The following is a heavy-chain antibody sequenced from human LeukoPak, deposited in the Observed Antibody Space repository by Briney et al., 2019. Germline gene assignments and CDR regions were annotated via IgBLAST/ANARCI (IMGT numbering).Heavy chain of an antibody. CDR1: GYTFTGYY. CDR2: INPNSGGT. D-gene: IGHD6-6*01. V-gene: IGHV1-2*02. Sequence: ASVKVSCKASGYTFTGYYMHWVRQAPGQGLEWMGWINPNSGGTNYAQKFQGRVTMTRDTSISTAYMELSSLRSEDTAVYYCARAPRVAARPGAGYYYYMDVWGKGTTVTVSS. CDR3: ARAPRVAARPGAGYYYYMDV. J-gene: IGHJ6*03.